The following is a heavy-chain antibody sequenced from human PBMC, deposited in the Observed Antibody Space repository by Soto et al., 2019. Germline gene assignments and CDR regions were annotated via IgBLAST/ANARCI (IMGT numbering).Heavy chain of an antibody. D-gene: IGHD3-10*01. CDR3: ARDPKPKVRGVTYYYGMDV. CDR1: GFTFSSYG. CDR2: IWYDGSNK. Sequence: GGSLRLSCAASGFTFSSYGMHWVRQAPGKGLEWVAVIWYDGSNKYYADSVKGRFTISRDNSKNTLHLQMNSLRAEDTAVYYCARDPKPKVRGVTYYYGMDVWGQGTTVTVSS. J-gene: IGHJ6*02. V-gene: IGHV3-33*01.